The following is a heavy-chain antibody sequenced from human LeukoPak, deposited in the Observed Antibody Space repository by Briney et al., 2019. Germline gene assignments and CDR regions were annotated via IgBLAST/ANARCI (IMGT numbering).Heavy chain of an antibody. Sequence: QSGGSLRLSCAASGFTFSSYWMSWVRQAPGKGLEWVANIKQDGSEKYYVDSVKGRFTISRDNAKNSLYLQMNSLRAEDTAVYYCARAFTIFGVVTQNWYFDLWGRGTLVTVSS. CDR2: IKQDGSEK. D-gene: IGHD3-3*01. V-gene: IGHV3-7*01. CDR3: ARAFTIFGVVTQNWYFDL. CDR1: GFTFSSYW. J-gene: IGHJ2*01.